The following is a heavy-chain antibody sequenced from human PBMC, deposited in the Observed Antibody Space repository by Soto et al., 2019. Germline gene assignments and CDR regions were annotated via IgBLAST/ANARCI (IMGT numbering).Heavy chain of an antibody. CDR3: ARWSGCSSTSCYYGMDV. Sequence: ASVKVSCKASGYTLTSYCMSWVRQAPGQGLEWMGWISAYNGNTNYAQKLQGRVTMTTDTSTSTAYMELRSLRSDDTAVYYCARWSGCSSTSCYYGMDVWGQGTTVTVSS. CDR2: ISAYNGNT. CDR1: GYTLTSYC. V-gene: IGHV1-18*01. J-gene: IGHJ6*02. D-gene: IGHD2-2*01.